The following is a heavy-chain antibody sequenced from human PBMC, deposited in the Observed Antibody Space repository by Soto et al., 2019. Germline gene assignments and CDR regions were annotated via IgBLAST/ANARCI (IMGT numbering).Heavy chain of an antibody. J-gene: IGHJ5*02. V-gene: IGHV4-4*02. CDR1: GGSISSSNW. CDR2: IYHSGNT. D-gene: IGHD1-26*01. Sequence: VQLRQSGPGLVKPSGTLSLTCAVSGGSISSSNWWTWVRQAPGKGLEWIGEIYHSGNTYYNPSLKGRASTTADKSNNQFSLKLNSVTAADTAVYYCATLPPRVVASLLPIPTWGQGTLVTVSS. CDR3: ATLPPRVVASLLPIPT.